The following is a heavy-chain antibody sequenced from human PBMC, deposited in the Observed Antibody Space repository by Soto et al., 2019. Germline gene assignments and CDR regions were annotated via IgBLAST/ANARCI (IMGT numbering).Heavy chain of an antibody. Sequence: GGSLRLSCAASGFAFSIYAMSLVRQSPGTGLEWVSAISVSGGSTYYADSVKGRFTISRDNSKNTLYLQMNSLRAEDTAVHYCAKEGPYDILTAYLFFDYWGQGNPVTVSS. CDR2: ISVSGGST. CDR1: GFAFSIYA. CDR3: AKEGPYDILTAYLFFDY. D-gene: IGHD3-9*01. J-gene: IGHJ4*02. V-gene: IGHV3-23*01.